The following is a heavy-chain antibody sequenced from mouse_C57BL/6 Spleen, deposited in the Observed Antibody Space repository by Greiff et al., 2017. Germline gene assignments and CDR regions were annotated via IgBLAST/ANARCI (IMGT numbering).Heavy chain of an antibody. CDR2: LCGGGST. D-gene: IGHD2-1*01. Sequence: VQLQQSGPGLVAPSQSLSITCTVSGFSLTSYGVAWVRQPPGKGLEWLGVLCGGGSTHYNSALMSRLSISKDNSKSHVFLKMNSLQTDSTAMDYCAKHGGGYGNYAMDYWGPGTSVTVSS. CDR1: GFSLTSYG. CDR3: AKHGGGYGNYAMDY. J-gene: IGHJ4*01. V-gene: IGHV2-9*01.